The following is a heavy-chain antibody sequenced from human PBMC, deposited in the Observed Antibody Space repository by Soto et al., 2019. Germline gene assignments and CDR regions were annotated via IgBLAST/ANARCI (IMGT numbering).Heavy chain of an antibody. V-gene: IGHV3-7*01. CDR2: IKEDGSAK. CDR3: ATTAAAAGTD. CDR1: GFIFSSYW. J-gene: IGHJ4*02. D-gene: IGHD6-13*01. Sequence: EVQLVESGGGLVQPGGSLRLSCVGSGFIFSSYWMAWVRQAPGKGLEWVANIKEDGSAKYYVDSVKGRFTISRDNAKNSLFLQMNSLRAEDTAVYYCATTAAAAGTDWGQGTLVTVSS.